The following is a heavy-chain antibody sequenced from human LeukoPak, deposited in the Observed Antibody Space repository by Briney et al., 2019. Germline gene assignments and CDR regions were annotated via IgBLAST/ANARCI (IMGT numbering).Heavy chain of an antibody. Sequence: GASVNVSCKASGCTFTSYGISWVRQAPGQGLEWMGWISAYNGNTNYAQKLQGRVTMTTDTSTSTAYMELRSLRSDDTAVYYCARPRIAAKSGGGAFDIWGQGTMVTVSS. J-gene: IGHJ3*02. D-gene: IGHD6-13*01. CDR1: GCTFTSYG. CDR2: ISAYNGNT. CDR3: ARPRIAAKSGGGAFDI. V-gene: IGHV1-18*01.